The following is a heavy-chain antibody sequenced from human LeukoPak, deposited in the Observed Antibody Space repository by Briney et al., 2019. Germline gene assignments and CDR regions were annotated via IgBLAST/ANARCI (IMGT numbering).Heavy chain of an antibody. CDR1: GGSISSYY. CDR2: IYYSGST. D-gene: IGHD4-17*01. CDR3: AREREGPYGYLDY. V-gene: IGHV4-59*12. J-gene: IGHJ4*02. Sequence: PPETLSLTCTVSGGSISSYYWSWIRQPPGKGLEWIGYIYYSGSTNYNSSFKSRVTISVDTSKNQFSLKLSSVTAADTAVYYCAREREGPYGYLDYWGQGTLVTVSS.